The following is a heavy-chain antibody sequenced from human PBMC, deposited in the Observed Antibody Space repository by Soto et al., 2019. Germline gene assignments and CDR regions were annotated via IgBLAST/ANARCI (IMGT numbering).Heavy chain of an antibody. CDR2: IYYSGST. Sequence: SETLSLTCTVSGGSISSSSYYWGWIRQPPGKGLEWIGSIYYSGSTYYNPSLKSRVTISVDTSKNQFSLKLSSVTAADTAVYYCARHFKFRPKWFGELLDYGMDVWGQGTTVTVSS. D-gene: IGHD3-10*01. V-gene: IGHV4-39*01. J-gene: IGHJ6*02. CDR3: ARHFKFRPKWFGELLDYGMDV. CDR1: GGSISSSSYY.